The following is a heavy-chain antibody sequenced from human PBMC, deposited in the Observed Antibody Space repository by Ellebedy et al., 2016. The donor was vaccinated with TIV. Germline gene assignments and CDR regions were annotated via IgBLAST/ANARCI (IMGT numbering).Heavy chain of an antibody. CDR3: ARWVAAAGLLKSAFDI. D-gene: IGHD6-13*01. Sequence: SETLSLTCAVYGGSFSGNYWNWIRQPPGKGLEWIGEIKHSGSTNYKSSLKSRVTISVDTSKNQFSLKLRSVTAADTAVYYCARWVAAAGLLKSAFDIWGQGTMVTVSS. J-gene: IGHJ3*02. V-gene: IGHV4-34*01. CDR2: IKHSGST. CDR1: GGSFSGNY.